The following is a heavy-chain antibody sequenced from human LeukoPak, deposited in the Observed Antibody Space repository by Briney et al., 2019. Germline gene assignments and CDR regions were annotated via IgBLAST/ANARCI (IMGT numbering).Heavy chain of an antibody. J-gene: IGHJ4*02. V-gene: IGHV3-48*03. D-gene: IGHD3-10*01. CDR3: AKDGGSGILY. CDR1: GFTFSNYE. CDR2: ISASGNPM. Sequence: AGGSLRLSCAASGFTFSNYEMNWVRQAPGEGLEWISYISASGNPMFYADSVKGRFTISRDNAKNSLYLQMNSLRAEDTAIYYCAKDGGSGILYWGQGTLVTVSS.